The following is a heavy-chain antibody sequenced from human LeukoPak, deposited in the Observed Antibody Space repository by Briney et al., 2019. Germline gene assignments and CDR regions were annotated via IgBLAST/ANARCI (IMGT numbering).Heavy chain of an antibody. D-gene: IGHD3-9*01. J-gene: IGHJ4*02. CDR1: RFTFSSSG. CDR3: AKDFEGNYCVDN. V-gene: IGHV3-48*01. Sequence: PGGSLRLSCAASRFTFSSSGMNWVRQAPGKGLEWVSYISSGSSTIFYSDSVKGRFTISRDNSKNTLYLQMNSLRAEDTALYYCAKDFEGNYCVDNWGQGTLVTVSS. CDR2: ISSGSSTI.